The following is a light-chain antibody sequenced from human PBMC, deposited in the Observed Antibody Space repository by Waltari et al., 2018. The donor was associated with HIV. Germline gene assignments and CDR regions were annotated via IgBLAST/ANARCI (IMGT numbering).Light chain of an antibody. V-gene: IGLV2-14*01. Sequence: QSALTQPASVSGSPGQSITIPCTGTSSDVGGHNYVSWYQQHPGKAPKLMIYDVSNRPSGVYNRFSGSKSGNTASLTISGLKAEDEADYYCSSYTSSSTRVFGTGTKVTVL. J-gene: IGLJ1*01. CDR3: SSYTSSSTRV. CDR1: SSDVGGHNY. CDR2: DVS.